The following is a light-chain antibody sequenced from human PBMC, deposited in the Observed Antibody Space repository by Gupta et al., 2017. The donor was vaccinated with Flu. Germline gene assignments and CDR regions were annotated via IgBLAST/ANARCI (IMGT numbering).Light chain of an antibody. V-gene: IGKV3-11*01. CDR2: DAS. Sequence: EIVLIQFPGTLSLSLGERATLYCRASPSVGPYLAWYQQKPGQTARLLIYDASHRATGIPAMFSGSGCGTDFPITISSLEPEDFAGYYCQKRSNWPPYTFGQGTRVEI. J-gene: IGKJ2*01. CDR1: PSVGPY. CDR3: QKRSNWPPYT.